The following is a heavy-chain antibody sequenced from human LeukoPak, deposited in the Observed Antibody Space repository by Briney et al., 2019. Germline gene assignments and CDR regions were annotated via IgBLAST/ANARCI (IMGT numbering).Heavy chain of an antibody. D-gene: IGHD3-3*01. CDR1: GFTFDDYA. V-gene: IGHV3-9*01. CDR2: ISWNSGSI. J-gene: IGHJ4*02. Sequence: GGSLRLSCAASGFTFDDYAMHWVRQAPGKGLEWVSGISWNSGSIGYADSVKGRFTISRDNAKNSLYLQMNSLRADDTALYYCAKDRGGYYASFDYWGQGTLVTVSS. CDR3: AKDRGGYYASFDY.